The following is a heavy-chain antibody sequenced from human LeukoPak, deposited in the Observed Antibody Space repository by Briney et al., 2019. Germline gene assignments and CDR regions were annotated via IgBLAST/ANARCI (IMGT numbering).Heavy chain of an antibody. V-gene: IGHV4-39*01. CDR1: GGSINSNSYY. Sequence: SETLSLTCTVSGGSINSNSYYWGWIRQPPGKGLEWIASIHNSGSTYYNPSLKSRVTLSIDTSNNQFSLKLSSVTAADAAVYYCARRGSTATTRWGQGTLVTVSS. D-gene: IGHD1-1*01. CDR2: IHNSGST. CDR3: ARRGSTATTR. J-gene: IGHJ4*02.